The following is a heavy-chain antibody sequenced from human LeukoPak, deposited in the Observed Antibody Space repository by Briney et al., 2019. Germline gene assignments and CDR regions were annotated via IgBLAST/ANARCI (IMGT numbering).Heavy chain of an antibody. CDR2: IYYSGST. CDR3: ARTTNWSYAFDP. D-gene: IGHD1-1*01. V-gene: IGHV4-30-4*08. CDR1: GGSFSGYY. J-gene: IGHJ5*02. Sequence: SPSETLSLTCAVYGGSFSGYYWSWIRQPPGKGLEWIGYIYYSGSTYYNPSLESRVTISVDTSKNQFSLNLSSVTAADTAVYYCARTTNWSYAFDPWGQGTLVTVSS.